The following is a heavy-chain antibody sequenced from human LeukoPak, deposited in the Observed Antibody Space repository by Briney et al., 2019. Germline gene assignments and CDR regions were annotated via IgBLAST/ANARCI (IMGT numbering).Heavy chain of an antibody. J-gene: IGHJ4*02. CDR3: ARAKRFGEGSYYFDY. CDR1: GYTFTSYH. V-gene: IGHV1-46*01. CDR2: INPSGGST. Sequence: ASVKVSCKASGYTFTSYHMHWVRQAPGQGLEWMGIINPSGGSTSYAQKFQGRVTMTRDTSTSTVYMELSSLRSEDTAVYYCARAKRFGEGSYYFDYWGQGTLVTVSS. D-gene: IGHD3-10*01.